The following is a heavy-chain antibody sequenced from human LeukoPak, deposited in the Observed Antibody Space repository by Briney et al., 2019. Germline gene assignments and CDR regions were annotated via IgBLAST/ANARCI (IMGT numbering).Heavy chain of an antibody. J-gene: IGHJ3*02. CDR1: GGSISSYY. V-gene: IGHV4-59*01. CDR2: IYYSGST. CDR3: ARDYYDSGEAFDI. D-gene: IGHD3-22*01. Sequence: SETLCLTCTVSGGSISSYYWSWIRQPPGKGLEWIGYIYYSGSTNYNPSLKSRVTISVDTSKNQFSLKLSSVTAADTAVYYCARDYYDSGEAFDIWGQGTMVTVSS.